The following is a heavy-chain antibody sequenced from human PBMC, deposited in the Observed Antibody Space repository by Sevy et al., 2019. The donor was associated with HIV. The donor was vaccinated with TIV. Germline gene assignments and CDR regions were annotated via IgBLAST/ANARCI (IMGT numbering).Heavy chain of an antibody. CDR1: GFTFSSYW. CDR2: ISSDGSST. Sequence: GGSLRLSCAASGFTFSSYWMHWVRHAPGKGLVWVSRISSDGSSTSYADSVRGRFPISRDNAKNTLYLQMNSLRAEDTALYYCAREGRAARDFDYWGQGTLVTVSS. CDR3: AREGRAARDFDY. J-gene: IGHJ4*02. D-gene: IGHD6-6*01. V-gene: IGHV3-74*01.